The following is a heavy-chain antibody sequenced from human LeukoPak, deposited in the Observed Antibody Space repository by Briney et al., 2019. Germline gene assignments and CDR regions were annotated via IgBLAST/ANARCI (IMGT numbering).Heavy chain of an antibody. Sequence: PSQTLSLTCTVSGGSISSGSYYWSWIRQPAGKGLEWIGRIYTSGSTNYNPSLKSRVTISVDTSKNQFSLKLSSVTAADTAVYYCARGGSDCSSTSCYPNWFDPWGQGTLVTVSS. CDR3: ARGGSDCSSTSCYPNWFDP. V-gene: IGHV4-61*02. D-gene: IGHD2-2*01. CDR1: GGSISSGSYY. J-gene: IGHJ5*02. CDR2: IYTSGST.